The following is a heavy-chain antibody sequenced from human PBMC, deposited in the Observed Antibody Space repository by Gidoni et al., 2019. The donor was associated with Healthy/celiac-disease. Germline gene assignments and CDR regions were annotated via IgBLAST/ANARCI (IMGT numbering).Heavy chain of an antibody. Sequence: QVQLQQWGAGLLKPSETLSLTCAVYGGSFSGYYWSWIRQPPGKGLEWIGEINHSGSTNYNPSLKSRVTISVDTSKNQFSRKLSSVTAADTAVYYCARGLGRCSSTSCYEPQKMGYWGQGTLVTVSS. V-gene: IGHV4-34*01. CDR1: GGSFSGYY. J-gene: IGHJ4*02. CDR2: INHSGST. D-gene: IGHD2-2*01. CDR3: ARGLGRCSSTSCYEPQKMGY.